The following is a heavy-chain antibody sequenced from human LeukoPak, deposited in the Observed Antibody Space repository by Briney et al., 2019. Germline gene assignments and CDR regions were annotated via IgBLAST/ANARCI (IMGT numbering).Heavy chain of an antibody. V-gene: IGHV3-74*01. J-gene: IGHJ6*02. Sequence: GGSLRLSCAASGFTFSSYWMHWVRQAPGKGLVWVSRINSDGSSTSYADSVKGRFTISRDNAKNTLYLQMNSLRAEDTAVYYCARDRVRGVIITNYYYYGMDVWGQGTTVTVSS. CDR1: GFTFSSYW. D-gene: IGHD3-10*01. CDR2: INSDGSST. CDR3: ARDRVRGVIITNYYYYGMDV.